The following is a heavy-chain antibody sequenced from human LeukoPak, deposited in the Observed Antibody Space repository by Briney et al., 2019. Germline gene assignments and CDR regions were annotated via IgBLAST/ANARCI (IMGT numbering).Heavy chain of an antibody. CDR1: GFTFSSHW. CDR2: TNSDGSDT. J-gene: IGHJ4*02. V-gene: IGHV3-74*01. Sequence: GGSLRLSCAASGFTFSSHWMYWVRQAPGKGLVWVSRTNSDGSDTSYADSVKGRFTISRDNSKNTLYLQMNSLRAEDTAVYYCAKGEWQDIVVVVAATHLDYWGQGTLVTVSS. CDR3: AKGEWQDIVVVVAATHLDY. D-gene: IGHD2-15*01.